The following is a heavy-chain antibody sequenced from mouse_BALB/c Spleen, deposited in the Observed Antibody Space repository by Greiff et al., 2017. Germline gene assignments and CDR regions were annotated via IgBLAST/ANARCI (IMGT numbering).Heavy chain of an antibody. CDR1: GDSITRGY. CDR2: ISYSGST. CDR3: ARYGNYAMDD. V-gene: IGHV3-8*02. D-gene: IGHD1-1*02. J-gene: IGHJ4*01. Sequence: EVMLVESGPSLVKPSQTLSLTCSVTGDSITRGYWNWIRKFPGNKLEYMGYISYSGSTYYNPSLKSRISITRDTSKNQYYLQLNSVTTEDTATYYCARYGNYAMDDWGQGTSVTVSS.